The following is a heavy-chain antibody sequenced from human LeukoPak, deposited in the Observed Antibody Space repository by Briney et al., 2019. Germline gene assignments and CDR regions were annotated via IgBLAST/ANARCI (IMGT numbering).Heavy chain of an antibody. CDR3: ARRLGRKFGERFYYYHYLDV. D-gene: IGHD3-10*01. CDR1: GGSFSGYY. CDR2: INHSGST. Sequence: SETLSLTCAVYGGSFSGYYWSWIRQPPGKGLEWIGEINHSGSTKYNPSLKNQVTISVDTSKNQFSLKLSSVTAADTAVYYCARRLGRKFGERFYYYHYLDVWGKGTTVTISS. J-gene: IGHJ6*03. V-gene: IGHV4-34*01.